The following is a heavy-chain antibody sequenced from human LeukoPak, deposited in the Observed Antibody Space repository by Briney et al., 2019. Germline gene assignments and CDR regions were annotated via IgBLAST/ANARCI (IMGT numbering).Heavy chain of an antibody. CDR2: MNPNSGNT. V-gene: IGHV1-8*01. D-gene: IGHD2-2*01. CDR1: GYTFTSYD. CDR3: ARGRYCSSTSCYDY. Sequence: ASVKVSCKAPGYTFTSYDINWVRQATGQGLEWMGWMNPNSGNTGYAQKFQGRVTMTRNTSISTAYMELSSLRSEDTAVYYCARGRYCSSTSCYDYWGQGTLVTVSS. J-gene: IGHJ4*02.